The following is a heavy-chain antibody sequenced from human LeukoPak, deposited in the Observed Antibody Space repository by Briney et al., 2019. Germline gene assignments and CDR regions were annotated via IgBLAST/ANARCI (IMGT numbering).Heavy chain of an antibody. Sequence: GGSLRLSCAASGFTFSSHWMHWVRQAPGKGLVWVSRINNDGSYTSYADSVKGRFTISRDNAKNTLYLQMNSLRVEDTAVYYCALEVTTIDYWGQGTLATVSS. V-gene: IGHV3-74*01. CDR1: GFTFSSHW. J-gene: IGHJ4*02. CDR2: INNDGSYT. CDR3: ALEVTTIDY. D-gene: IGHD2-21*02.